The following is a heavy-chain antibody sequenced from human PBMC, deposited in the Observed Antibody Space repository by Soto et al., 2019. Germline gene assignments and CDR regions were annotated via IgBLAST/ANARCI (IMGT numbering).Heavy chain of an antibody. D-gene: IGHD2-2*01. CDR3: ARGHCSSTTCTFYYYYAMDV. CDR2: INPSSGST. V-gene: IGHV1-46*01. J-gene: IGHJ6*02. CDR1: GYTFTSYY. Sequence: ASVKVSCKASGYTFTSYYMHWVRQAPGQGLEWMGIINPSSGSTSFAQKFQGRVTMTRDTSTSTVYMALSSLRSGDTAVYYCARGHCSSTTCTFYYYYAMDVWGQGTQVTVSS.